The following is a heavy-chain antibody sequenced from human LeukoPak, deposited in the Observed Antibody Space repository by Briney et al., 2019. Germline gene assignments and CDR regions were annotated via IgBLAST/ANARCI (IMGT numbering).Heavy chain of an antibody. CDR1: GYTFTGYY. D-gene: IGHD1-26*01. V-gene: IGHV1-2*02. Sequence: ASVKVSCKASGYTFTGYYMHWVRQAPGQGLEWMGWINPNSGGTNYAQKFQGRVTMTRDTSISTAHMELSRLRSDDTAVYYCARDGVGEEGDWFDPWGQGTLVTVSS. CDR2: INPNSGGT. J-gene: IGHJ5*02. CDR3: ARDGVGEEGDWFDP.